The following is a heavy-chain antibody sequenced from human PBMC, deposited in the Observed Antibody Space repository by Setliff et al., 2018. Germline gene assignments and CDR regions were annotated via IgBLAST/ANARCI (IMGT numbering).Heavy chain of an antibody. CDR2: VFYSGDT. J-gene: IGHJ4*02. V-gene: IGHV4-59*02. Sequence: SETLSLTCTVSGGSVKSHYWSWIRQTPEKGLEWIGFVFYSGDTRYNPSLKSRVNMSVDTSMNQFSLNLNSVTAADTAVYYCASDRTYYASGTYTRWFDYWGQGSLVTVSS. CDR3: ASDRTYYASGTYTRWFDY. D-gene: IGHD3-10*01. CDR1: GGSVKSHY.